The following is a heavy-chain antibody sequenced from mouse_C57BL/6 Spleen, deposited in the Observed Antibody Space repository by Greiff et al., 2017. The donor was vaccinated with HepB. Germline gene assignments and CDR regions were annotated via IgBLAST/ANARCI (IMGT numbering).Heavy chain of an antibody. D-gene: IGHD1-1*02. CDR2: IDPENGDT. J-gene: IGHJ2*01. CDR1: GFNIKDDY. Sequence: VQLQQSGAELVRPGASVKLSCTASGFNIKDDYMHWVKQRPEQGLEWIGWIDPENGDTEYASKFQGKATITADTSSNTAYLQLSSLTSEDTAVYYCTRGDGRDYWGQGTTLTVSS. V-gene: IGHV14-4*01. CDR3: TRGDGRDY.